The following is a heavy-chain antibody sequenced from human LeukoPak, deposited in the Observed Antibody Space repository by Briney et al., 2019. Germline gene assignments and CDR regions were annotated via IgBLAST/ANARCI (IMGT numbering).Heavy chain of an antibody. V-gene: IGHV3-15*01. D-gene: IGHD1-26*01. CDR3: TTDRRLELLSFDY. CDR1: GFTFSNAW. Sequence: TGGSLRLSCAASGFTFSNAWMSWVRQAPGKGLEWVGRIKSKTDGGTTDYAAPVKGRFTISRDDSKNTLYLQMNSLKTEDTAVYYCTTDRRLELLSFDYWGQGTLVTVSS. CDR2: IKSKTDGGTT. J-gene: IGHJ4*02.